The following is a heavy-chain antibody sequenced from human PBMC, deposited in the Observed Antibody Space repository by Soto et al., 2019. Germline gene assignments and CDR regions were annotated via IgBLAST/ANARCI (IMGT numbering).Heavy chain of an antibody. CDR1: GFTFSGYT. V-gene: IGHV3-48*01. CDR2: ISTSGSTI. Sequence: EVQLVESGGGLVQPGGSLRLSCAASGFTFSGYTMNWVRQAPGKGLEWVSYISTSGSTIYYADSVKGRFTISRDNAKNSLFLQMDSLRAEDTAVYYCARGAHGGLDPWGQGILVTVSS. CDR3: ARGAHGGLDP. D-gene: IGHD2-15*01. J-gene: IGHJ5*02.